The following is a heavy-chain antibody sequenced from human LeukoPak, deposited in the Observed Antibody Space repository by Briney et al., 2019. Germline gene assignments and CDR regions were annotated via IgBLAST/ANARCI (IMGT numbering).Heavy chain of an antibody. CDR2: IYYSGNT. CDR1: GGSISPYY. Sequence: SETLSLTCTVSGGSISPYYWSWIRQPPGKGLEWLGYIYYSGNTEYKPSLKSRVAMSVDTSKNQFSLKLSSVTAADTAVYYCARDSWAFYGDYTNWFDPWGQGTLVTVSS. CDR3: ARDSWAFYGDYTNWFDP. D-gene: IGHD4-17*01. V-gene: IGHV4-59*12. J-gene: IGHJ5*02.